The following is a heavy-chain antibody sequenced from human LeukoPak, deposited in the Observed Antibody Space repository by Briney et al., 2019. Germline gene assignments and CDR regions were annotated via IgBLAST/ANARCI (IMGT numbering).Heavy chain of an antibody. D-gene: IGHD3-10*01. Sequence: SETLSLTCTVSGGSISSGSYYWSWIRQPPGKGLEWIGYIYYSGSTNYNPSLKSRVTISVDTSKNQFSLKLSSVTAADTAVYYCARHAENGSGSYQYWGQGTLVTVSS. CDR1: GGSISSGSYY. CDR2: IYYSGST. V-gene: IGHV4-61*01. CDR3: ARHAENGSGSYQY. J-gene: IGHJ4*02.